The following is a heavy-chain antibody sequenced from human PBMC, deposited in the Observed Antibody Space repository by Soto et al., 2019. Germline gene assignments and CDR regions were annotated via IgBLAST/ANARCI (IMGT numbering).Heavy chain of an antibody. CDR1: GFTFSNAW. D-gene: IGHD3-3*01. CDR2: IKSKTDGGTT. J-gene: IGHJ4*02. V-gene: IGHV3-15*07. Sequence: PGGSLRLSCAASGFTFSNAWMNWVRQAPGKGLEWVGRIKSKTDGGTTDYAAPVKGRFTISRDDSKNTLYLQMNSLKTEDTAVYYCTTEPAYYDFWSGYYRYFDYWGQGTLVTVSS. CDR3: TTEPAYYDFWSGYYRYFDY.